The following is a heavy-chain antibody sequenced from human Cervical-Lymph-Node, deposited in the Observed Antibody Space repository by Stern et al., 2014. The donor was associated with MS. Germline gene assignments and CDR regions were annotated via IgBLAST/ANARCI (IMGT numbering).Heavy chain of an antibody. CDR2: INRDGTTI. V-gene: IGHV3-74*03. CDR1: GFTFRNYW. J-gene: IGHJ4*02. CDR3: TKDTYGPEDY. D-gene: IGHD3-10*01. Sequence: EVQLVESGGGLVQPGGSLRLSCVASGFTFRNYWMHWVRQGPGQGLVWVARINRDGTTITHADSVKGRFTISRDNAKNTLYLQMSSLRVEDTAVYYCTKDTYGPEDYWGQGTSVTVSS.